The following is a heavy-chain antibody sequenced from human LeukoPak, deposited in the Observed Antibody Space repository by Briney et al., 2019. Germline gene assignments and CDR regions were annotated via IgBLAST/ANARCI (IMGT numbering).Heavy chain of an antibody. D-gene: IGHD3-9*01. Sequence: GGSLRLSCAASGFTFSSYAMSWVRQAPGKGLEWVSAISGSGGSTYYADSVKGRFTISRDNSKNTLYLQMNSLRAEDTAVYYCAKFDGRFDWLVCPFDYWGQGTLVTVSS. V-gene: IGHV3-23*01. CDR2: ISGSGGST. CDR3: AKFDGRFDWLVCPFDY. CDR1: GFTFSSYA. J-gene: IGHJ4*02.